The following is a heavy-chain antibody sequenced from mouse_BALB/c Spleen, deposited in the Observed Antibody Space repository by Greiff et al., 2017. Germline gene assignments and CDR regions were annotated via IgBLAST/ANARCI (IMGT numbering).Heavy chain of an antibody. CDR2: ISYSGST. CDR1: GYSITSDYA. J-gene: IGHJ1*01. Sequence: EVQLQQSGPGLVKPSQSLSLTCTVTGYSITSDYAWNWIRQFPGNKLEWMGYISYSGSTSYNPSLKSRISITRDTSKNQFFLQLNSVTTEDTATYYCARCGYAWYFEVWGAGTTVTVSS. V-gene: IGHV3-2*02. CDR3: ARCGYAWYFEV. D-gene: IGHD2-14*01.